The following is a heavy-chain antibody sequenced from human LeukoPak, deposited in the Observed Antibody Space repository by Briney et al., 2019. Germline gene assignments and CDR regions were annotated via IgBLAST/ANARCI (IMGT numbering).Heavy chain of an antibody. D-gene: IGHD5-12*01. CDR1: GGSISSYY. J-gene: IGHJ5*01. V-gene: IGHV4-59*01. CDR3: AREYSGYDWVWFDS. Sequence: PSETLSLTCTVSGGSISSYYWSRIRQPPGKGLEWIGYIYYSGSTNYNPSLKSRVTISVDTSKNQFSLKLSSVTAADTAVYYCAREYSGYDWVWFDSWGQGTLVTVSS. CDR2: IYYSGST.